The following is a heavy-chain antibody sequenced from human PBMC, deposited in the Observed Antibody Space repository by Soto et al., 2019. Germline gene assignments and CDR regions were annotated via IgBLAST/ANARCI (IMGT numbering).Heavy chain of an antibody. V-gene: IGHV4-59*01. J-gene: IGHJ4*02. D-gene: IGHD1-7*01. CDR2: IHYSGNT. Sequence: SETLSLTCNVSGGSISSDYWTWIRQPPGKGLEWIGNIHYSGNTKYNPSLKSRVTISVDTSRDHFSLKLSSVTAADTAVYSCARAPASPITGTPYYFDYWGQGILVTV. CDR1: GGSISSDY. CDR3: ARAPASPITGTPYYFDY.